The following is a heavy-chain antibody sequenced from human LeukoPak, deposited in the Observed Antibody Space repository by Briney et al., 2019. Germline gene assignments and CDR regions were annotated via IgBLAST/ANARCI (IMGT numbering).Heavy chain of an antibody. V-gene: IGHV4-4*09. CDR1: GGSISSYY. CDR2: IYTSGST. J-gene: IGHJ6*03. D-gene: IGHD1-7*01. CDR3: ARAGITNYYYYYYMDV. Sequence: SETLSLTCTVSGGSISSYYWSWIRQPPGKGLEWIGYIYTSGSTNYNPSLKSRVTISVDTSKNQFSLKLSSVTAADTAVYYCARAGITNYYYYYYMDVWGKGTTVTVSS.